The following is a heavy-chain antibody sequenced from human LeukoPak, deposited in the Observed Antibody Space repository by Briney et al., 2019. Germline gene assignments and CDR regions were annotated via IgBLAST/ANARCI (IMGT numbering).Heavy chain of an antibody. Sequence: ASVKVSCKASGYTFTSYGISWVRQAPGQGLEWMGWISAYNGNTNYAQKLQGRVTMTTDTSTSTAYMELRSLRSDDTAVYYCARDLPSPGHYCGGDCYADYWGQGTLVTVSS. CDR1: GYTFTSYG. J-gene: IGHJ4*02. V-gene: IGHV1-18*01. CDR2: ISAYNGNT. D-gene: IGHD2-21*02. CDR3: ARDLPSPGHYCGGDCYADY.